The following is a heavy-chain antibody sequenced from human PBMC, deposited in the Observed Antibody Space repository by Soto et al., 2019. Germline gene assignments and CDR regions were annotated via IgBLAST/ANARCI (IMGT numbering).Heavy chain of an antibody. CDR3: ARDARLHWALDV. J-gene: IGHJ6*02. CDR1: GGSFSGYY. D-gene: IGHD5-12*01. Sequence: QVQLQQWGAGLLKPSETLSLTCAVYGGSFSGYYWSWIRQPPGKGLEWIGEINHSGSTNYNPSLKSRVTISVDTSQNQFSLKLSSVTAADTAVYYCARDARLHWALDVWGQGTTVTVSS. CDR2: INHSGST. V-gene: IGHV4-34*01.